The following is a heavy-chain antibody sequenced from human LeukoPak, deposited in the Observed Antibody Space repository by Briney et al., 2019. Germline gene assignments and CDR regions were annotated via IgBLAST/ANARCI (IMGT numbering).Heavy chain of an antibody. CDR2: IIPIFGTA. CDR1: GYTFTGYY. J-gene: IGHJ4*02. Sequence: GASVKVSRKASGYTFTGYYMHWVRQAPGQGLEWMGGIIPIFGTANYAQKFQGRVTITADESTSTAYMELSSLRSEDTAVYYCARGTQLEPYDYWGQGTLVTVSS. CDR3: ARGTQLEPYDY. D-gene: IGHD1-1*01. V-gene: IGHV1-69*13.